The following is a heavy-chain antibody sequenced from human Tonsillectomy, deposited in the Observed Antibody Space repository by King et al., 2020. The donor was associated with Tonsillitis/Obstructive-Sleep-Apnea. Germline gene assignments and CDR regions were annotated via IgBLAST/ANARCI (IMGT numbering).Heavy chain of an antibody. D-gene: IGHD5-18*01. J-gene: IGHJ4*02. CDR2: IRSKAYGGTT. CDR1: GFTFGDYA. CDR3: TRVPYSNGPYYFDY. V-gene: IGHV3-49*04. Sequence: VQLVESGGGLVQPGRSLRLSCTASGFTFGDYAMSWVRQAPGKGREWVGFIRSKAYGGTTKYAASVKGRFTIARDDSKSIAYLQMNSLKTEDTAVYYCTRVPYSNGPYYFDYWGQGTLVTVSS.